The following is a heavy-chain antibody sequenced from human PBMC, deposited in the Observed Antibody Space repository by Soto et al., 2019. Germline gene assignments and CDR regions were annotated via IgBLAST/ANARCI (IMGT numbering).Heavy chain of an antibody. CDR2: MNPNSGNT. D-gene: IGHD6-13*01. CDR1: GYTFTSYD. CDR3: ASGGAYSSSWYFNYYYYYMDV. Sequence: QVPLVQSGAEVKKPGASVKVSCKASGYTFTSYDINWVRQATGQGLEWMGWMNPNSGNTGYAQKFQGRVTMTRNTSISTAYMELSSLRSEDTAVYYCASGGAYSSSWYFNYYYYYMDVWGKGTTVTVSS. J-gene: IGHJ6*03. V-gene: IGHV1-8*01.